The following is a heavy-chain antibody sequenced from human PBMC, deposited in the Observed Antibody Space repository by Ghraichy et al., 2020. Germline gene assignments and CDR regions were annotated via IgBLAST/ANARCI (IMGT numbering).Heavy chain of an antibody. Sequence: GGSITGYYWSWIRQPAGKGLEWIGQMYPSGRTNYNPSLKSRVTMSIDTSKNQFSLNLSSVTAADTAVYYCARDYFYDSSGYQNYWYFALWGRGSLVSVSS. CDR2: MYPSGRT. CDR3: ARDYFYDSSGYQNYWYFAL. CDR1: GGSITGYY. V-gene: IGHV4-4*07. D-gene: IGHD3-22*01. J-gene: IGHJ2*01.